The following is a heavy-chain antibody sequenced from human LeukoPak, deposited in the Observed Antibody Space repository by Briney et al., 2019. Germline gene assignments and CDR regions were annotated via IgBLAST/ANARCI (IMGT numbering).Heavy chain of an antibody. V-gene: IGHV3-15*01. CDR2: IKSKTDGGTT. J-gene: IGHJ4*02. D-gene: IGHD5-12*01. CDR3: TTSLSGYDFLFDY. CDR1: GFTFSNAW. Sequence: GESLRLSCAASGFTFSNAWMSWVRQAPGKGLEWVGRIKSKTDGGTTDYAAPVKDRFTFSRDDSKNTLYLQMNNLQTEDTAVYYCTTSLSGYDFLFDYWGQGTLVTVSS.